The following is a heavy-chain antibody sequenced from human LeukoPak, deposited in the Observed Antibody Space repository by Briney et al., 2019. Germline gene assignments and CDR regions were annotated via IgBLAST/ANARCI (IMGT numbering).Heavy chain of an antibody. V-gene: IGHV3-23*01. Sequence: GGSLRLSCAASGFTFSSYAMSWVRQAPGKGLEWVSAISGSGGSTYYADSVKGRFTISRDNSKNTLYLQMNSLRAEDTAVYYCAKSRGYSSSWIDAFDIWGQGTMDTVSS. J-gene: IGHJ3*02. CDR3: AKSRGYSSSWIDAFDI. CDR1: GFTFSSYA. D-gene: IGHD6-13*01. CDR2: ISGSGGST.